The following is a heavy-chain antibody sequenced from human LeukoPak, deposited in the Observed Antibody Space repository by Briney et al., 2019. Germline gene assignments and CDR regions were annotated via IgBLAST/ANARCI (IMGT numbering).Heavy chain of an antibody. D-gene: IGHD3-22*01. V-gene: IGHV5-51*01. Sequence: GESLKISCKGSGYSFTSYWIGWVRQMPGKGLEWMGIIYPGDSDTRYSPSFQGQVTISADKSISTAYLQWSSLKASDTATYYCTSGYYYDSSSYEYYFDYWGQGTLVTVSS. CDR2: IYPGDSDT. CDR3: TSGYYYDSSSYEYYFDY. J-gene: IGHJ4*02. CDR1: GYSFTSYW.